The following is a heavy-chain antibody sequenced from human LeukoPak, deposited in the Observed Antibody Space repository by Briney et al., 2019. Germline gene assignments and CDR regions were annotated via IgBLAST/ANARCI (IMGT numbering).Heavy chain of an antibody. CDR3: ARVWVVSWAGALDT. D-gene: IGHD6-13*01. CDR2: ISPNNSDT. Sequence: ASVKVSCKAFGYNFIGYYIHWVRQAPGQGLEWLGWISPNNSDTNFALKFQGRVNLTTDTSITTVYMEMSRLRFDDTAVYYCARVWVVSWAGALDTWGQGTLVTPSS. J-gene: IGHJ5*02. CDR1: GYNFIGYY. V-gene: IGHV1-2*02.